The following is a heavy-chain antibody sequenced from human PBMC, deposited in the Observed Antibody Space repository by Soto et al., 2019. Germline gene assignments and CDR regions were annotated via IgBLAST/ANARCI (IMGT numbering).Heavy chain of an antibody. CDR3: ARGVRESYYYYGMDV. CDR2: IIPIFGTA. V-gene: IGHV1-69*13. CDR1: GGAFSSYA. Sequence: ASVKVSCKACGGAFSSYAISWVRQAPGQGLEWMGGIIPIFGTANYAQKFQGRVTITADESTSTAYMELSSLRSEDTAVYYCARGVRESYYYYGMDVWGQGTTVTVSS. J-gene: IGHJ6*02.